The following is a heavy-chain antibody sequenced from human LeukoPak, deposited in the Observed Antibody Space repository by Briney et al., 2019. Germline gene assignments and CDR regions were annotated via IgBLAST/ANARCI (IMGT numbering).Heavy chain of an antibody. CDR3: ARGALGYYDSSGYYRDY. J-gene: IGHJ4*02. D-gene: IGHD3-22*01. Sequence: SSQTLSLTCTVSGGSISSGSYYWSWIRQPAGKGLEWIGRIYTSGSTNYNLSLKSRVTISVDTSKNQFSLKLSSVTAADTAVYYCARGALGYYDSSGYYRDYWGQGTLVTVSS. CDR2: IYTSGST. V-gene: IGHV4-61*02. CDR1: GGSISSGSYY.